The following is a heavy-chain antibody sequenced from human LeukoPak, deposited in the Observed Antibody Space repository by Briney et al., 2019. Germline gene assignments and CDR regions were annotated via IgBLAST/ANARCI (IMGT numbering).Heavy chain of an antibody. V-gene: IGHV1-18*04. J-gene: IGHJ4*02. D-gene: IGHD6-13*01. Sequence: ASVKVSCKASGYTFTGYYMHWVRQAPGQGLKWMGWISGYNGNTNYAQKLQGRVTMTTDTSTSTAYMELRSLRSDDTAVYYCARGTSSSSWYLGYWGQGTLVTVS. CDR2: ISGYNGNT. CDR3: ARGTSSSSWYLGY. CDR1: GYTFTGYY.